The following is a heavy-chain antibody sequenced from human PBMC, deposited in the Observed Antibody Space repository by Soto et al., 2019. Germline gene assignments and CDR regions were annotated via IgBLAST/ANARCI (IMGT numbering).Heavy chain of an antibody. CDR3: AKNYFFDS. V-gene: IGHV3-23*01. J-gene: IGHJ4*02. CDR1: GFTFSSYA. CDR2: IGVSSDA. Sequence: RGSLRLSCAASGFTFSSYAMSWARQAPGKGLEWVSSIGVSSDAYYADSVKGRFTISRDNSRNTLYLQMNSLRAEDTALYYCAKNYFFDSWGQGTLVTVSS.